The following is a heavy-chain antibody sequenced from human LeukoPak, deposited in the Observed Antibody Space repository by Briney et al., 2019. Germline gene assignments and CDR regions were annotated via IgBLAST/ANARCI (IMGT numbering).Heavy chain of an antibody. Sequence: GASVKVSCKASGYTFTDYYMHWVRQAPGQGLEWMVWINPNSGGTNYAQKFQGRVTMTIDTSTSTAYMELRSLRSDDTAVYYCARGYSSSGLPYYYYYMDVWGKGTTVTVSS. CDR3: ARGYSSSGLPYYYYYMDV. J-gene: IGHJ6*03. V-gene: IGHV1-2*02. CDR2: INPNSGGT. CDR1: GYTFTDYY. D-gene: IGHD6-13*01.